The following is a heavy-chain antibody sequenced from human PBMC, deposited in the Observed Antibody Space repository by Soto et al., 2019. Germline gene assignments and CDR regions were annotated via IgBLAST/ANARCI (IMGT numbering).Heavy chain of an antibody. CDR1: GFTFSSYA. Sequence: GGSLRLSCAASGFTFSSYAMSWVRQAPGKGLEWVSAISGSGGTTYYADSVKGRFTFSRDNSKNTLYLQMNSLRAEDTAVYYCAIRQGDLFQEGGFDYRGQRTLVTVSS. D-gene: IGHD2-21*01. CDR3: AIRQGDLFQEGGFDY. J-gene: IGHJ4*02. V-gene: IGHV3-23*01. CDR2: ISGSGGTT.